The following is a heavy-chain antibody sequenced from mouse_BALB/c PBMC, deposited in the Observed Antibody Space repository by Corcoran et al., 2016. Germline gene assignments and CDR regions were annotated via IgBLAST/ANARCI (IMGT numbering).Heavy chain of an antibody. J-gene: IGHJ4*01. CDR2: ISYDGSN. CDR3: ARRQAMDY. V-gene: IGHV3-6*02. D-gene: IGHD6-1*01. CDR1: GYSITSGYY. Sequence: EQILESGRGLVKHSQSLSLTCSVTGYSITSGYYWNWIRQFPGNKLEWMGYISYDGSNNYNPSLKNRISITRDTSKNQFFLKLNSVTTEDTATYYCARRQAMDYWGQGTSVTVSS.